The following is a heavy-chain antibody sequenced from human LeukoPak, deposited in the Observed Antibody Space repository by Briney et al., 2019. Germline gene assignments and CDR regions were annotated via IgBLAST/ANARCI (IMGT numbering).Heavy chain of an antibody. V-gene: IGHV3-30*02. CDR2: IRYDGSNK. CDR1: GFTFSSYG. J-gene: IGHJ4*02. CDR3: AKDRDIVVVPAAISPFDY. D-gene: IGHD2-2*02. Sequence: PGGSLRLSCAASGFTFSSYGMHWVRQAPGKGLEWVAFIRYDGSNKYYADSVKGRFTIPRDNSKNTLYLQMNSLRAEDTAVYYCAKDRDIVVVPAAISPFDYWGQGTLVTVSS.